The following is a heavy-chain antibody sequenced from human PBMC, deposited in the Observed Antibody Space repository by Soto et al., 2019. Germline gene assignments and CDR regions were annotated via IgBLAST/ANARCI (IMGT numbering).Heavy chain of an antibody. V-gene: IGHV1-8*01. CDR3: ARMKYCSSTSCNQKGFDP. Sequence: ASVKVSCKASGYTFTSYDINWVLQATGQGLEWMGWMNPNSGNTGYAQKFQGRVTMTRNTSISTAYMELSSLRSEDTAVYYCARMKYCSSTSCNQKGFDPWGQGTLVTVSS. CDR2: MNPNSGNT. CDR1: GYTFTSYD. J-gene: IGHJ5*02. D-gene: IGHD2-2*01.